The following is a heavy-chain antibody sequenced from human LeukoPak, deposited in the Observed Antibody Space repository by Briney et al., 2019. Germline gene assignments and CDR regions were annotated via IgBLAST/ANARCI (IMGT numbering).Heavy chain of an antibody. CDR1: GFTFSSYG. J-gene: IGHJ3*02. Sequence: PGGSLRLSCAASGFTFSSYGMHWVRQAPGKGLEWVAFIRYDGSNKYYADSVKGRFTISRDNSKNTLYLQMNSLRAEDTAVYYCAKDRSGSYAGAFDIWGQGTMVTVSS. CDR3: AKDRSGSYAGAFDI. V-gene: IGHV3-30*02. CDR2: IRYDGSNK. D-gene: IGHD1-26*01.